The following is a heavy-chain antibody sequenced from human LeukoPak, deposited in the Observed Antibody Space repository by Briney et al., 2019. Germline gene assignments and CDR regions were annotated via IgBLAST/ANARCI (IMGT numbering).Heavy chain of an antibody. Sequence: PGGSLRLSCAASGFTFSSYAMSWVRQAPGKGLEWVSLINDSGGNTYYADSVKGRFTISRDKSKNTLFLQMSSLRAEDTAVYYCAKTSAGIRGGYFDYWGQGTLVTVSS. CDR3: AKTSAGIRGGYFDY. CDR1: GFTFSSYA. D-gene: IGHD3-10*01. V-gene: IGHV3-23*01. CDR2: INDSGGNT. J-gene: IGHJ4*02.